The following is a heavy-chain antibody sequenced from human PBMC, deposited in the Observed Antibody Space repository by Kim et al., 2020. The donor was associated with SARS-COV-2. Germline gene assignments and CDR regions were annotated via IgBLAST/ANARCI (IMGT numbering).Heavy chain of an antibody. Sequence: RVTISRDNAKNSLYLQMNSLRAEDTSVYYCAREPYSSSYKWNYYYGMDVWGQGTTVTVSS. CDR3: AREPYSSSYKWNYYYGMDV. D-gene: IGHD6-6*01. V-gene: IGHV3-11*05. J-gene: IGHJ6*02.